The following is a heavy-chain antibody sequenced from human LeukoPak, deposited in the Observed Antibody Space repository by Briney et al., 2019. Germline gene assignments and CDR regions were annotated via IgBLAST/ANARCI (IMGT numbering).Heavy chain of an antibody. Sequence: GRSLRLSCAASGFTFSSYGMHWVRQAPGKGLEWVAVISYDGSNKYYADSVKGRFTISRDNSKNTLYLQMNSLRAEDTAVYYCAKDPSYNWNYAGYFDYWGQGTLVTVSS. CDR1: GFTFSSYG. CDR3: AKDPSYNWNYAGYFDY. CDR2: ISYDGSNK. D-gene: IGHD1-7*01. V-gene: IGHV3-30*18. J-gene: IGHJ4*02.